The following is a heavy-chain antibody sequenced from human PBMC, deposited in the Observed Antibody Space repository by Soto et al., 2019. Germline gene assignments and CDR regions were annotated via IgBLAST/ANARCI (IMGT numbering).Heavy chain of an antibody. J-gene: IGHJ6*02. D-gene: IGHD5-12*01. V-gene: IGHV1-69*19. CDR3: AAGGHNDGYNYYHGMDG. Sequence: QVQVVQSGAEVKKPGSSVKVSCKVSGDTFTNFAISWVRQAPGQGLEWMGGIIPMFDTPHYAQNFRGRVTITADGATTTAYMELNSLRSADTAVYYCAAGGHNDGYNYYHGMDGWGQGTTVTVS. CDR1: GDTFTNFA. CDR2: IIPMFDTP.